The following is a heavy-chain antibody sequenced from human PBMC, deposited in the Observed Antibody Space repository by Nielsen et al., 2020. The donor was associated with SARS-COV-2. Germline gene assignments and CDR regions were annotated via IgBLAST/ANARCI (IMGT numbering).Heavy chain of an antibody. CDR3: ARGRAPLRY. D-gene: IGHD2-15*01. J-gene: IGHJ4*02. V-gene: IGHV4-59*01. CDR2: NYNSAKT. CDR1: GGSINGYY. Sequence: SETLSLTCTVSGGSINGYYWSWIRQPPGKGLEWIAYNYNSAKTMYNSSLKSRVTMSVDTSKNQLSLRLTSVTAADTAVYYCARGRAPLRYWGQGILVTVSS.